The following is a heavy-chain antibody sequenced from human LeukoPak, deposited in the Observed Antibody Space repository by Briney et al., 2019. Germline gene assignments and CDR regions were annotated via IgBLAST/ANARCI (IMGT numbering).Heavy chain of an antibody. D-gene: IGHD2-15*01. CDR2: ISYDGSNK. Sequence: GGSLRLSCAASGFTFSSYGMHWVRQAPGKGLEWVAVISYDGSNKYYADSVKGRFTISRDNSKNTLYLQMNSLRAEDTAVYYCARAGKSVVAAMDPLSYWGQGTLVTVSS. CDR1: GFTFSSYG. CDR3: ARAGKSVVAAMDPLSY. J-gene: IGHJ4*02. V-gene: IGHV3-30*03.